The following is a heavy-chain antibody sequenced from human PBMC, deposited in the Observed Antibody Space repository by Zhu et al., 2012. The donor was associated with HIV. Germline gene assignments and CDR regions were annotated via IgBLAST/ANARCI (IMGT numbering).Heavy chain of an antibody. D-gene: IGHD3-22*01. CDR2: IYTSGGT. Sequence: QVQLQESGPGLVKPSETLSLTCIVSGDSISRYYWNWVRQSPGKGLEWIGYIYTSGGTNYNPSLKSRVTISVDTSKNQFSLKLSSVTAADTAVYYCASGITMIAGLVYWGQGTLVTVSS. J-gene: IGHJ4*02. V-gene: IGHV4-4*09. CDR1: GDSISRYY. CDR3: ASGITMIAGLVY.